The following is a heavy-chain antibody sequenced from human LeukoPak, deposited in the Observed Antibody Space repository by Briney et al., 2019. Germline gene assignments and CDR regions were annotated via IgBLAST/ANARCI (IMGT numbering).Heavy chain of an antibody. J-gene: IGHJ4*02. CDR1: GFTFSSYS. CDR2: ISTSSSYI. Sequence: GGPLRLSCAASGFTFSSYSMNWVRQAPGKGLEWVSSISTSSSYIYYADSVKGRFTISRDNAKNSLYLQMNSLRAEDTAIYYCARDNGDYDFYYWGQGTLVTVSS. CDR3: ARDNGDYDFYY. D-gene: IGHD4-17*01. V-gene: IGHV3-21*01.